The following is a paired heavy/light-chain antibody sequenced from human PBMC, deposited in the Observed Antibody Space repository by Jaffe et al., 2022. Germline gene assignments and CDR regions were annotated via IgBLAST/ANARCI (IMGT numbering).Heavy chain of an antibody. CDR2: VKRKVDGGTR. CDR3: AILDDCSGHSCYFYFEY. D-gene: IGHD2-15*01. Sequence: EVQLVESGGGLVEPGGSLRLSCAASGFTFSDVWMTWVRQAPGKGLEWVGRVKRKVDGGTRDYAAPVKDRFNISRDDSKNTLYLEIKSLKAEDTAVYYCAILDDCSGHSCYFYFEYWGQGTVVTVAS. V-gene: IGHV3-15*01. CDR1: GFTFSDVW. J-gene: IGHJ4*02.
Light chain of an antibody. J-gene: IGLJ1*01. Sequence: SYVLTQPPSVSVAPGKTASITCGGNNIESKNVHWYQQKPGQAPVVVISYDSDRPSGIPERFSGSNSGNTATLTISRVEAGDEADYYCQVWDSSSVHYVFGTGTRVTVL. V-gene: IGLV3-21*01. CDR2: YDS. CDR3: QVWDSSSVHYV. CDR1: NIESKN.